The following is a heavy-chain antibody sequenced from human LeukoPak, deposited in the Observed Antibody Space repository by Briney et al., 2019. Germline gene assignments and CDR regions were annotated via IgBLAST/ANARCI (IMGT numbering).Heavy chain of an antibody. CDR2: ISYDGSNK. J-gene: IGHJ4*02. Sequence: GGSLRLSCVASGFTFTTYGTHWVRQAPGKGLEWVTFISYDGSNKHYADSVQGRFTISRDNSKNTLYLQMNSLRPEDTAVYYCARARFGYNRGPFDYWGQGILVTVSS. V-gene: IGHV3-30*19. D-gene: IGHD5-24*01. CDR3: ARARFGYNRGPFDY. CDR1: GFTFTTYG.